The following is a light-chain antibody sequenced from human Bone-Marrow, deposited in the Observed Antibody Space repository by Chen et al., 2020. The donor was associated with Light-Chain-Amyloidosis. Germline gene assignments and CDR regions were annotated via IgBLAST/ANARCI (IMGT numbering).Light chain of an antibody. V-gene: IGLV1-44*01. CDR2: SNN. Sequence: QSGRNQPPSASGTPGQRVTISCSGSSSNIGGNPVNWYHQLPGTAPKLLVYSNNQRPSGVPDRFSGSKSGTSASLDISGLQSEDEADYYCAAYDDSLNGVVFGGGTKLTVL. J-gene: IGLJ2*01. CDR3: AAYDDSLNGVV. CDR1: SSNIGGNP.